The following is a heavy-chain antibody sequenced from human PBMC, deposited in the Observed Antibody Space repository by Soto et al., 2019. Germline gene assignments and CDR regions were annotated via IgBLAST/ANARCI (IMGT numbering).Heavy chain of an antibody. Sequence: SENLSLTCAVSGGSFSGYIWTWIRQTPGKGLQWIGQINHSGSSIYNPYIKKRVTISTMSNNKFSLELSSVTAADTAVYYCARVDSSGYQPFDYWGQGTLVTVSS. CDR3: ARVDSSGYQPFDY. CDR1: GGSFSGYI. V-gene: IGHV4-34*01. J-gene: IGHJ4*02. D-gene: IGHD3-22*01. CDR2: INHSGSS.